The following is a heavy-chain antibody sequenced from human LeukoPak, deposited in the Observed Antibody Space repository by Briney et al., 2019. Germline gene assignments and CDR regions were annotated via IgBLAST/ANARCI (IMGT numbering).Heavy chain of an antibody. CDR1: GFTFSSYS. D-gene: IGHD5-18*01. J-gene: IGHJ4*02. CDR3: ARDPGYSYAMDS. CDR2: ISHGSSRI. Sequence: GGSLRLSCAASGFTFSSYSMNWVRQAPGKGLEWISYISHGSSRIFYADFVEGRFNVSRDEAKNALYLQMNSLRVEDTAVYYCARDPGYSYAMDSWGQGTLVIVSS. V-gene: IGHV3-48*01.